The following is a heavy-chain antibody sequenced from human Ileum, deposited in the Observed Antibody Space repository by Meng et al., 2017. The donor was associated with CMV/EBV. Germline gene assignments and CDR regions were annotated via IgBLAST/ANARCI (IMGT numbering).Heavy chain of an antibody. D-gene: IGHD3-16*01. J-gene: IGHJ5*02. V-gene: IGHV3-49*04. CDR2: IRSKTYGGTT. CDR3: SRDYWGHESGSNWFDP. Sequence: GGSLRLSCAASGFTFGDYSMSWARQAPGKGLEWVGFIRSKTYGGTTEYAASVKGRFTISRDDSKSIAYLEMNSPKIEDTGLYYCSRDYWGHESGSNWFDPWGQGTLVTVSS. CDR1: GFTFGDYS.